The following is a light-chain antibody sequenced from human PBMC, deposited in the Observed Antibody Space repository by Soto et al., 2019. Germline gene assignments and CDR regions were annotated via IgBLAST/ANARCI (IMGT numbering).Light chain of an antibody. CDR1: QSVSSY. J-gene: IGKJ1*01. CDR2: DAS. Sequence: EIVLTQSPATLSLSPLEIATLSFRASQSVSSYLAWYQQKPGQAPRLLIYDASNRATGIPDRFSGSGSGTDFTLTISRLETEDFAVYYCQQYGSSGTFGQGTKVDI. V-gene: IGKV3-20*01. CDR3: QQYGSSGT.